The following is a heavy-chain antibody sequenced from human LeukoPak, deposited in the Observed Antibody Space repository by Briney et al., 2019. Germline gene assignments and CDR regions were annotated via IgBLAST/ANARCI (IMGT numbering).Heavy chain of an antibody. Sequence: GGSLRLSCAASGLTFSSYWMSWVRQAPGKGLEWVANIKQDGSEKYYVDSVKGRFTISRDNAKNSLYLQMNSLRAEDTAVYYCVRIYGERDFWGQGTLVTVSS. CDR3: VRIYGERDF. V-gene: IGHV3-7*01. CDR1: GLTFSSYW. D-gene: IGHD3-10*01. CDR2: IKQDGSEK. J-gene: IGHJ4*02.